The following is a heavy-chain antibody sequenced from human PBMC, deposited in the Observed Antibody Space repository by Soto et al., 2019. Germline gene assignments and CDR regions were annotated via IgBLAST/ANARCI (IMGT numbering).Heavy chain of an antibody. D-gene: IGHD3-16*01. Sequence: GGSLRLYCAAPESIFRCFCMHGLPQAPGKGLEWVAIIRFDGSNINYADAVMGRFTISRDNSKNMLYLEMNSLRVEDTAVYYCARDGIGSVAFWGYLDYWGQGT. CDR1: ESIFRCFC. CDR3: ARDGIGSVAFWGYLDY. V-gene: IGHV3-33*01. CDR2: IRFDGSNI. J-gene: IGHJ4*02.